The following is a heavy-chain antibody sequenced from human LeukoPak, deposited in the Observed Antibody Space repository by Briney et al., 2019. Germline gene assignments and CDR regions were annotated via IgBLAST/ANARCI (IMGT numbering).Heavy chain of an antibody. CDR1: GYTFTSYD. V-gene: IGHV1-8*01. CDR3: ARVQLHLNQYYYYYMDV. D-gene: IGHD5-18*01. CDR2: MNPNSGNT. J-gene: IGHJ6*03. Sequence: ASVRVSCKASGYTFTSYDINWVRQATGQGLEWMGWMNPNSGNTGYAQKFQGRVTMTRNTSISTAYMGLSSLRSEDTAVYYCARVQLHLNQYYYYYMDVWGKGTTVTVSS.